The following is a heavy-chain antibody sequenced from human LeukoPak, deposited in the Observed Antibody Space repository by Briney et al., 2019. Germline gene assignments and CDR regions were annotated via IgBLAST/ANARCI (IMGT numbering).Heavy chain of an antibody. CDR1: GFTFSSYG. J-gene: IGHJ4*02. V-gene: IGHV3-30*03. CDR3: AMGNSSSWTFDY. D-gene: IGHD6-13*01. CDR2: ISYDGSNK. Sequence: PGRSLRLSCAASGFTFSSYGMHWVRQAPGKGLEWVAVISYDGSNKYYADSVKGRFTISRDNSKNTLYLQMNSLRAEDTAVYYCAMGNSSSWTFDYWGQGTLVTVSS.